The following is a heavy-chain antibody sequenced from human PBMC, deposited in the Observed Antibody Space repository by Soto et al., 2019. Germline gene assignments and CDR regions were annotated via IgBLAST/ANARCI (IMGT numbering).Heavy chain of an antibody. D-gene: IGHD1-7*01. CDR2: ISAYNGNT. J-gene: IGHJ4*02. CDR1: GYTFTSYG. Sequence: QVQLVQSGAEVKKPGASVKVSCKASGYTFTSYGISWVRQAPGQGLEWMGWISAYNGNTNYAQKLQGRVTMTTDTATSTAYMELRSLRSDATAVYYCARVDRWGITGTTGAFDYWGQGTLVTVSS. V-gene: IGHV1-18*01. CDR3: ARVDRWGITGTTGAFDY.